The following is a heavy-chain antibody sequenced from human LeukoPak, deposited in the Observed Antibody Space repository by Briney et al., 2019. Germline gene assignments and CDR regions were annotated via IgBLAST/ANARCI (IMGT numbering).Heavy chain of an antibody. V-gene: IGHV3-64*01. Sequence: GGSLRLSCAASGFTFSSYAMHWVRQAPGKGLGYVSAISSNGGSTYYANSVKGRFTISRDNSKNTLYLQMGSLRAEDVAVYYCARDRSGSGVSLFHYFDYWGQGTLVTVS. J-gene: IGHJ4*02. CDR1: GFTFSSYA. D-gene: IGHD1-26*01. CDR3: ARDRSGSGVSLFHYFDY. CDR2: ISSNGGST.